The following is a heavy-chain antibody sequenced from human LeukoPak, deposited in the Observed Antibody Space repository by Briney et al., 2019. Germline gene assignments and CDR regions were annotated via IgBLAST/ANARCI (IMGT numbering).Heavy chain of an antibody. D-gene: IGHD2-2*01. CDR1: GDSISGYY. J-gene: IGHJ6*03. V-gene: IGHV4-59*12. CDR3: ARLDCSSTSCYRYYYMDV. Sequence: PSETLSLTCTVSGDSISGYYWSWIRQPPYKGLEYIGYIYYSGGTNYNPSLESRVTISVDTSKNEFSLKVRSVTAADTAVYYCARLDCSSTSCYRYYYMDVWGQGTLVTVSS. CDR2: IYYSGGT.